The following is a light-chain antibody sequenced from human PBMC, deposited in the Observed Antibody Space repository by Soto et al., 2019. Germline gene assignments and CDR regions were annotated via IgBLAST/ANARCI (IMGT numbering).Light chain of an antibody. Sequence: QPVLTQPASVSGSPGQSITISCTGTSSDVGNYNLVSWYQQHPGKAPKVMIYEVSKRTSGVSIRFSGSKSGNTASLTISGLQAEDEADYYCCSYAGSSFVFGTGTKVTVL. CDR2: EVS. J-gene: IGLJ1*01. CDR1: SSDVGNYNL. V-gene: IGLV2-23*02. CDR3: CSYAGSSFV.